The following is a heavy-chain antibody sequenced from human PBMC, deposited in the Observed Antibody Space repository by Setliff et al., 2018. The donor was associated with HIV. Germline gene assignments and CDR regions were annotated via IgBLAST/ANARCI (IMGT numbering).Heavy chain of an antibody. CDR3: ATSAESGFGIHWGVFNI. J-gene: IGHJ3*02. Sequence: TLSLTCTVSGGSTSTSGYYWGWIRQPPGKGREWIGSIYSSGSTYYNPSLKSRVTISVDTSKNQFSLKLKSVTAADTAVYYCATSAESGFGIHWGVFNIWGQGTRVTV. CDR1: GGSTSTSGYY. CDR2: IYSSGST. D-gene: IGHD3-10*01. V-gene: IGHV4-39*01.